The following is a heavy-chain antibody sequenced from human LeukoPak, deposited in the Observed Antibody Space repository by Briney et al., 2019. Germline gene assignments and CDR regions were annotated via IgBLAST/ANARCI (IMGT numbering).Heavy chain of an antibody. CDR2: IIPIFGTA. CDR3: ARVRWFGELFGDY. J-gene: IGHJ4*02. Sequence: SVKVSCKASGGTFSSYAISWVRQAPGQGLEWMGGIIPIFGTANYAQKFQGRVTITADKSTSTAYMELSSLRSEDTAVYYCARVRWFGELFGDYWGQGTLVTVSS. D-gene: IGHD3-10*01. CDR1: GGTFSSYA. V-gene: IGHV1-69*06.